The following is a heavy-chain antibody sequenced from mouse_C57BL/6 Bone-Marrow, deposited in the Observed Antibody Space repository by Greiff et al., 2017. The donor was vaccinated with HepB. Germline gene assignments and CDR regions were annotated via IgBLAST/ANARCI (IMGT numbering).Heavy chain of an antibody. CDR2: IYPRSGNT. J-gene: IGHJ4*01. CDR1: GYTFTSYG. Sequence: QVQLKQSGAELARPGASVKLSCKASGYTFTSYGISWVKQRTGQGLEWIGEIYPRSGNTYYNEKFKGKATLTADKSSSTAYMELRSLTSEDSAVYFCAGPLAYYAMDYWGQGTSVTVSS. CDR3: AGPLAYYAMDY. V-gene: IGHV1-81*01.